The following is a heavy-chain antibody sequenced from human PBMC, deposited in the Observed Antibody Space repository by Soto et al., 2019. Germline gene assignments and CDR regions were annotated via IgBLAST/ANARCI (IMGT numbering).Heavy chain of an antibody. Sequence: QVQLQESGPGLVKPSQTLSLTCTVSGGSISSGGYYWSWIRQHPGKGLEWIGYIYYSGSTYYNPSLKSRVTISVDTSKNQFSLKLSSVTAADTAVYYCARATLDIVVVPAAMSYQYYFDYWGQGTLVTVSS. CDR3: ARATLDIVVVPAAMSYQYYFDY. D-gene: IGHD2-2*01. V-gene: IGHV4-31*03. J-gene: IGHJ4*02. CDR2: IYYSGST. CDR1: GGSISSGGYY.